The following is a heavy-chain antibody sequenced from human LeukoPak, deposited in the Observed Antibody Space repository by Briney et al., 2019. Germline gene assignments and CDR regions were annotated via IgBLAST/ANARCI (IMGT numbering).Heavy chain of an antibody. CDR1: GFTFSSYG. CDR2: ISYDGSNK. V-gene: IGHV3-30*18. J-gene: IGHJ3*02. CDR3: AKEEDYGDYPGWAFDI. Sequence: GGSLRLSCAASGFTFSSYGMHWVRQAPGKGLEWVAVISYDGSNKYYADSVKGRFTISRDNSKNTLYLQMNSLRAEDMAVYYCAKEEDYGDYPGWAFDIWGQGTMVTGSS. D-gene: IGHD4-17*01.